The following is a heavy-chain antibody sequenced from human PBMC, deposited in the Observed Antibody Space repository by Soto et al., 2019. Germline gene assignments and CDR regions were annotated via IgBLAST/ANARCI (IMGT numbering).Heavy chain of an antibody. D-gene: IGHD3-10*01. Sequence: SVKVSCKASGGTFSSYAISWVRQAPGQGLEWMGGIIPIFGTANYAQKFQGRVTITADESTSTAYMELSSLRSEDTAVYYCARGPHYYGSGSRYRGYYYYGMDVWGQGTTVTVSS. CDR1: GGTFSSYA. V-gene: IGHV1-69*13. J-gene: IGHJ6*02. CDR3: ARGPHYYGSGSRYRGYYYYGMDV. CDR2: IIPIFGTA.